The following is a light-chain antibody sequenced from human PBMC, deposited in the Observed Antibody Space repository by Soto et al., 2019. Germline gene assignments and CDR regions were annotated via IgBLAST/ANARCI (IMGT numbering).Light chain of an antibody. J-gene: IGKJ1*01. CDR2: DAS. CDR3: QQRSNWPPWT. CDR1: QSVSSY. V-gene: IGKV3-11*01. Sequence: EIVLTQSPATLSLSPGERATLSCRASQSVSSYLAWYQQKPGQAPRLLIYDASNRATGIPARFSGSGSETDFTLTIRSLEPEDVAVYHCQQRSNWPPWTFGQGTKVEIK.